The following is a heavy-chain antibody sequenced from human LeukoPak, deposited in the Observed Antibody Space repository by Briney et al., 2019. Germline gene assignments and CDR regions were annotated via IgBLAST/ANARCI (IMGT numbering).Heavy chain of an antibody. CDR2: IYYSGST. Sequence: SETLSLTCTVSGGSISIYYWSWIRQPPGKGLEWIGYIYYSGSTNYNPSLKSRVTISVDTSKNQFSLKLSSVTAADTAVYYCARSPITMISQSGLPRGIDAFDIWGQGTMVTVSS. CDR3: ARSPITMISQSGLPRGIDAFDI. CDR1: GGSISIYY. J-gene: IGHJ3*02. D-gene: IGHD3-22*01. V-gene: IGHV4-59*08.